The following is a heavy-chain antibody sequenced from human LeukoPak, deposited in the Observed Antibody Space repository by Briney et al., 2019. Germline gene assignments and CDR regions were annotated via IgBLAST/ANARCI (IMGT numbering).Heavy chain of an antibody. Sequence: GASVKVSCKASGGTFISYAISWVRQAPGQGLEWMGGIIPIFGTANYAQRFQGRVTITADESTSTAYMELSSLRSEDTAVYYCAGESEIAAAFDIWGQGTMVTVSS. CDR1: GGTFISYA. CDR2: IIPIFGTA. J-gene: IGHJ3*02. CDR3: AGESEIAAAFDI. V-gene: IGHV1-69*13. D-gene: IGHD6-13*01.